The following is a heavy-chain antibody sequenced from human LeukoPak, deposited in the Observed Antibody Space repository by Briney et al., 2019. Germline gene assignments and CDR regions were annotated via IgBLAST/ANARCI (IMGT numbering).Heavy chain of an antibody. V-gene: IGHV3-7*04. CDR2: INQDGGET. D-gene: IGHD6-13*01. Sequence: GGSLRLSCEASGFTFRNYSMNWVRQAPGKGLEWVTDINQDGGETHFAGSVKGRFTISRDNAKNSLYLQMNSLRAEDTAVYYCARDGQYSSGWYDFDYWGQGTLVTVSS. CDR3: ARDGQYSSGWYDFDY. J-gene: IGHJ4*02. CDR1: GFTFRNYS.